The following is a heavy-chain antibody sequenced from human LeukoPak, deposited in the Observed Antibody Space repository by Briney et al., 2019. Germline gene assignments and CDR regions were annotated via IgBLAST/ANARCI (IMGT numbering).Heavy chain of an antibody. CDR1: GFTFSSYA. Sequence: GGSLRLSCAASGFTFSSYAMHWVRQAPGKGLEWVAVISYDGSNKYYADSVKGRFNISRDNSKNTLYLQMNSLRAEDTAVYYCARGDPHDDYFDYWGQGTLVTVSS. J-gene: IGHJ4*02. CDR3: ARGDPHDDYFDY. V-gene: IGHV3-30*04. CDR2: ISYDGSNK. D-gene: IGHD1-1*01.